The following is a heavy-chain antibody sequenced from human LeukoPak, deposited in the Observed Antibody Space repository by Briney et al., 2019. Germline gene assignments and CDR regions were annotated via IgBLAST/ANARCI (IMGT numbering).Heavy chain of an antibody. J-gene: IGHJ6*03. CDR3: ARVSGELLSSYYFYMDV. D-gene: IGHD1-7*01. V-gene: IGHV3-66*02. CDR1: GFTVSSSY. CDR2: IYSSGYA. Sequence: PGGSLRLSCAASGFTVSSSYMTSVRQAPGPGLEWVSIIYSSGYAYYADSVKGRFTISRDNSKNTLYLQMLSLRVEDTAVYHCARVSGELLSSYYFYMDVWGKGTTVTVSS.